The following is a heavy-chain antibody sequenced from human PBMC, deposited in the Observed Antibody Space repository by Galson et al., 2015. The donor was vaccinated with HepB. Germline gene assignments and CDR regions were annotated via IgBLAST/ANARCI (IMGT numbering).Heavy chain of an antibody. Sequence: SLRLSCAASGFTFSSYSMNWVRQAPGKGLEWVSYISSSSSTIYYADSVKGRFTISRDNAKNSLYLQMNSLRDEDTAVYYCARDPEGSSGWYNPHRYYYYYMDVWGKGTTVTVSS. CDR3: ARDPEGSSGWYNPHRYYYYYMDV. CDR1: GFTFSSYS. D-gene: IGHD6-19*01. V-gene: IGHV3-48*02. J-gene: IGHJ6*03. CDR2: ISSSSSTI.